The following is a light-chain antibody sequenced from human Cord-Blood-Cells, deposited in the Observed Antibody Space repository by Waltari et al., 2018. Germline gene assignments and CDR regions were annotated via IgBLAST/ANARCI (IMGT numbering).Light chain of an antibody. V-gene: IGLV1-44*01. Sequence: QSVLTQPPSASGTPGQRVTISCSGSGSNTGRTPVHWYKQLPVTAPKLLIYSNNQRPSGVPDRFSGSKSGTSASLAISGLQSEDEADYYCAAWDDSLNGRVFGGGTKLTVL. CDR1: GSNTGRTP. CDR2: SNN. J-gene: IGLJ3*02. CDR3: AAWDDSLNGRV.